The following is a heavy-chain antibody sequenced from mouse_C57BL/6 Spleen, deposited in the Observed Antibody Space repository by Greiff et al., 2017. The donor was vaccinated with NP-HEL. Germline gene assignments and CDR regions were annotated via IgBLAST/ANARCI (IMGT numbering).Heavy chain of an antibody. V-gene: IGHV1-80*01. CDR3: ARSPYYYGSSYEGWYFDV. CDR2: IYPGDGDT. D-gene: IGHD1-1*01. CDR1: GYAFSSYW. J-gene: IGHJ1*03. Sequence: QVQLQQSGAELVKPGASVKISCKASGYAFSSYWMNWVKQRPGKGLEWIGQIYPGDGDTNYNGKFKGKATLTADKSSSTAYMQLSSLTSEDSAVYFCARSPYYYGSSYEGWYFDVWGTGTTVTVSS.